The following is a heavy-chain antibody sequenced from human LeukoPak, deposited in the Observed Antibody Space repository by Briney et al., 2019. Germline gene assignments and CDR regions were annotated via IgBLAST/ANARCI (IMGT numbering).Heavy chain of an antibody. CDR1: GGSISSSSYY. V-gene: IGHV4-39*01. CDR2: LYYSGST. Sequence: PSETLSLTCTVSGGSISSSSYYWGWIRQPPGKGLEWIGSLYYSGSTYYNPSLKSRVTISVDTSKNQFSLKLSSVTAADTAVYYCASGRYYGSWSQYNWFDPWGQGTLVTVSS. D-gene: IGHD3-10*01. CDR3: ASGRYYGSWSQYNWFDP. J-gene: IGHJ5*02.